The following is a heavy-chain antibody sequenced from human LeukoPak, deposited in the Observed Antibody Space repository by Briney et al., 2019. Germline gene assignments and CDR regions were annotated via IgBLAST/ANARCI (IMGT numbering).Heavy chain of an antibody. D-gene: IGHD3-22*01. Sequence: GGSLRLSCAASGFIFSHYAMSWVRQAPGKGLEWVSAISSSGGSTYSADSVKGRFTISRDNSKNILDLQMNTLGAEDTAVYYCAKGDSSYYYFMDVWGKGTTVTVSS. J-gene: IGHJ6*03. CDR3: AKGDSSYYYFMDV. CDR2: ISSSGGST. V-gene: IGHV3-23*01. CDR1: GFIFSHYA.